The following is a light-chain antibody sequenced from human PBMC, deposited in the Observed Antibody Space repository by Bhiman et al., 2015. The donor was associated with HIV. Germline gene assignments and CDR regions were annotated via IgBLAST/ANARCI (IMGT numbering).Light chain of an antibody. Sequence: QSVLTQPPSVSAAPGQKVTISCSGSSSNIGNIYVSWYQQLPGTAPKLLIYGNSNRPSGVPDRFSGSKSGTSASLTITGLRSEDEGDYYCQSYDRRLSGWVFGGGTKVTV. CDR2: GNS. CDR3: QSYDRRLSGWV. CDR1: SSNIGNIY. V-gene: IGLV1-40*01. J-gene: IGLJ3*02.